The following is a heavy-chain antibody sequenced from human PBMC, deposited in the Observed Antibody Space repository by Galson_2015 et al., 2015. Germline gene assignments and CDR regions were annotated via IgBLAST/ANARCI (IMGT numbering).Heavy chain of an antibody. D-gene: IGHD6-19*01. CDR1: GFSFSSYV. Sequence: SLRLSCAAPGFSFSSYVMSWVRQAPGKGLEWVSGVTGSGVSMYYADSVKGRFTISRDNSKNTLYLQMDSLRADDTAVYFCAKKKDTSGPGYFDYWGQGTLVTVSS. J-gene: IGHJ4*01. V-gene: IGHV3-23*01. CDR2: VTGSGVSM. CDR3: AKKKDTSGPGYFDY.